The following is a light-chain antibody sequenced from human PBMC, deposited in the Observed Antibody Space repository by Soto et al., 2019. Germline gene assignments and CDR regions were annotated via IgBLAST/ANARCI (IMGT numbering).Light chain of an antibody. Sequence: DIQMTQSPNSLSAYVGDRDTITCRASQSISSYLNWYQQKPGKAPKLLIYAASILQSGVPSRFSCSGSGTDFTLTICSLQPEDFATYYCQQSYSTPLWTFGQGTKVDIK. CDR1: QSISSY. CDR3: QQSYSTPLWT. V-gene: IGKV1-39*01. CDR2: AAS. J-gene: IGKJ1*01.